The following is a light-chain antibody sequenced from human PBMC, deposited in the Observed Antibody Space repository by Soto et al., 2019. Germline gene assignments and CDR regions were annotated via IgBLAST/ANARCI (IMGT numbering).Light chain of an antibody. Sequence: EIVLTQSPATLSLSPGERATLSCRASQSVSSNLAWYQQKPGQAPRLLIYDASNRATGIPARFSGSGSGTDFTLTISSLEPEDFAVYYCQQRSDWPQLTFGGGTKVEIK. CDR2: DAS. V-gene: IGKV3-11*01. CDR3: QQRSDWPQLT. CDR1: QSVSSN. J-gene: IGKJ4*01.